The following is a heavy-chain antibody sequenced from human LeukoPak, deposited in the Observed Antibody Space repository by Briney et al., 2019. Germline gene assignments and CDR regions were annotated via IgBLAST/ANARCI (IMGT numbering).Heavy chain of an antibody. D-gene: IGHD1-26*01. CDR3: AKGGGELPS. CDR2: IYSGGST. Sequence: ETLSLTCTVSGYSISSGYYWGWIRQPPGKGLEWVSVIYSGGSTYYADSVKGRFTISRDNSKNTLYLQMNSLRAEDTAVYYCAKGGGELPSWGQGTLVTVSS. J-gene: IGHJ5*02. CDR1: GYSISSGYY. V-gene: IGHV3-53*01.